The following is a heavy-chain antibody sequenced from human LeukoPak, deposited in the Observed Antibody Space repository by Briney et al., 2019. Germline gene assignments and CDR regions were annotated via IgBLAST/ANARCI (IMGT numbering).Heavy chain of an antibody. J-gene: IGHJ5*02. CDR1: GFTFSSYG. V-gene: IGHV3-33*01. CDR3: AREGLVTPHNWFDP. Sequence: GGSLRLSCAASGFTFSSYGMHWVRQAPGKGLEWVAVIWYDGSNKYYADSVKGRFTISRDNAKNSLYLQMNSLRAEDTAVYYCAREGLVTPHNWFDPWGQGTLVTVSS. D-gene: IGHD3-3*01. CDR2: IWYDGSNK.